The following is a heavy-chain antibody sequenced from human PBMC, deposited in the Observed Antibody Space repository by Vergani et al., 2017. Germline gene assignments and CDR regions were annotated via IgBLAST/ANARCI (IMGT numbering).Heavy chain of an antibody. J-gene: IGHJ5*02. Sequence: QVQLVQSGAEVKKPGSSVKVSCKASGGTFSSYAISWVRQAPGQGLEWMGGIIPIFGTASYAQKFQGRVTITADESTSTAYMELSSLRSEDTAVYYCAREAVLTMVRGRKQYNWFDPWGQGTLVTVSS. CDR3: AREAVLTMVRGRKQYNWFDP. CDR1: GGTFSSYA. V-gene: IGHV1-69*01. CDR2: IIPIFGTA. D-gene: IGHD3-10*01.